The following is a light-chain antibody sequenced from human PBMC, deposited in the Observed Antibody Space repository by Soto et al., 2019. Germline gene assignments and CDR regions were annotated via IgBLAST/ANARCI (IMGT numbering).Light chain of an antibody. J-gene: IGLJ2*01. CDR3: EAWDYSLSAGV. CDR1: NSNIGNNY. Sequence: QSVLTQPPSVSAAPGQTVTISCSGSNSNIGNNYVSWYQHLPGTAPKLLIYDNNKRPSGIPDRFSGSKSGTSATLGITGLQTGDEADYYCEAWDYSLSAGVFGGGTKLTVL. CDR2: DNN. V-gene: IGLV1-51*01.